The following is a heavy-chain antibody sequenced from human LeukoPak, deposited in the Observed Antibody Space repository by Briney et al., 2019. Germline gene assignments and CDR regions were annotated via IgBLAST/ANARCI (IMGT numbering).Heavy chain of an antibody. D-gene: IGHD3-22*01. CDR2: ISAYNGNT. CDR1: GYTFTSYG. CDR3: ARAKGYYYDSSGSFDAFDI. V-gene: IGHV1-18*01. Sequence: GASVKVSCKASGYTFTSYGIGWVRQAPGQGLEWMGWISAYNGNTNYAQKLQGRVTMTTDTSTSTAYMELRSLRSDDTAVYYCARAKGYYYDSSGSFDAFDIWGQGTMVTVSS. J-gene: IGHJ3*02.